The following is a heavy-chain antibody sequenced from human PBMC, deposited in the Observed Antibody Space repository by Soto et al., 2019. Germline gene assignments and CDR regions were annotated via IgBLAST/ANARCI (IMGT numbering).Heavy chain of an antibody. V-gene: IGHV3-48*01. CDR2: ISSSSSTI. D-gene: IGHD3-22*01. Sequence: GGSLRLSCAASGFTFSTYSMNWVRQAPGKGLEWVSYISSSSSTIYYADSVKGRFTISRDNSKNSLYLQMNSLRAEDTAVYYCAKNPGYYYDSTGYHFDYWGQGTLVTVSS. CDR3: AKNPGYYYDSTGYHFDY. CDR1: GFTFSTYS. J-gene: IGHJ4*02.